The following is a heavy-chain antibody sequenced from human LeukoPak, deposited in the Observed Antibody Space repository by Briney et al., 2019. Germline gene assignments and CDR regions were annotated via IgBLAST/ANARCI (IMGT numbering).Heavy chain of an antibody. Sequence: SQTLSLTCTVSGGSISSGGYYWSWIRQHPGKGLGWIGYIYYSGSTYYNPSLTSRVTISVDTSKNQFSQKLSSVTAADTAVYYCARVIDYVWGSYRRPHPSYYFDYWGQGTLVTVSS. CDR1: GGSISSGGYY. J-gene: IGHJ4*02. D-gene: IGHD3-16*02. V-gene: IGHV4-31*03. CDR2: IYYSGST. CDR3: ARVIDYVWGSYRRPHPSYYFDY.